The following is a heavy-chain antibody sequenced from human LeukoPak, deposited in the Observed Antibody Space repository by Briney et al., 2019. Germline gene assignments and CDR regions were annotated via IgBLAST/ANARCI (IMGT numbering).Heavy chain of an antibody. D-gene: IGHD5-24*01. CDR1: GVSISSYY. J-gene: IGHJ4*02. V-gene: IGHV4-59*01. CDR2: IYYSGST. CDR3: AREDGDGYSFDY. Sequence: SETLSLTCTVSGVSISSYYWSWIRQPPGKGLEWIGYIYYSGSTNYNPSLKSRVTISVDTSKNQFSLKLSSLTAADTAVYYCAREDGDGYSFDYWGQGTLVTVSS.